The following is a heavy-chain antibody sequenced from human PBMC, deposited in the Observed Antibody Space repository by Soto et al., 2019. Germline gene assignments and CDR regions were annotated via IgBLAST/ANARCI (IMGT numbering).Heavy chain of an antibody. V-gene: IGHV1-2*02. Sequence: ASVKVSCKASGYTFTGYYIHWVRQAPGQGLEWMGWINPNTGDTKYAQKFQGRFIMTRDTSISTSYMDVIRLRSDDTAVYYCARSLSTIGARPDYWGQGTLVTVSS. J-gene: IGHJ4*02. CDR2: INPNTGDT. CDR1: GYTFTGYY. D-gene: IGHD6-6*01. CDR3: ARSLSTIGARPDY.